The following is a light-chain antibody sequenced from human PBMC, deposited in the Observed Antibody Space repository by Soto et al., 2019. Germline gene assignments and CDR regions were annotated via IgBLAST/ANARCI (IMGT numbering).Light chain of an antibody. CDR1: SSNIGAGYD. CDR2: GNS. V-gene: IGLV1-40*01. CDR3: QSYDSSLRVV. Sequence: QSVLTQPPSVSGAPGQRVTISCTGSSSNIGAGYDEHWYQQLPGTAPKLLIYGNSNRPSGVPDRFSGSKSGTSASLAITGLQAEDEADYYCQSYDSSLRVVFGGGTKVTVL. J-gene: IGLJ2*01.